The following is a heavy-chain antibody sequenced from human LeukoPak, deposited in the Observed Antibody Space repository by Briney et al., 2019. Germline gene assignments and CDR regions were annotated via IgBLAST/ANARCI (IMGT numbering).Heavy chain of an antibody. CDR3: ARAYIVVVPAATGVADY. CDR2: IYHSGST. J-gene: IGHJ4*02. D-gene: IGHD2-2*01. V-gene: IGHV4-38-2*01. CDR1: GYSISSGYY. Sequence: PSETLSLTCAVSGYSISSGYYWGWIRQPPGKGLEWIGSIYHSGSTYYNPSLKSRVTISVDTSKNQFSLKLSSVTAADTAVYYCARAYIVVVPAATGVADYRGQGTLVTVSS.